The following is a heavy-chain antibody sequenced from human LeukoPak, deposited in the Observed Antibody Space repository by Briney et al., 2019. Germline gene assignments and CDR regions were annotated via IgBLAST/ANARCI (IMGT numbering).Heavy chain of an antibody. Sequence: KSSETLSLTCTVSGGSISIDTFYWGWIRQPPGKGLEWIGSIYYSGNTYYNPSLETRVTISVDTSKHQFSLRLSSVTAADTAVYYCVRHKDPGSCDYYYGMDVWGEGTTVTVSS. CDR1: GGSISIDTFY. V-gene: IGHV4-39*01. CDR2: IYYSGNT. CDR3: VRHKDPGSCDYYYGMDV. J-gene: IGHJ6*02.